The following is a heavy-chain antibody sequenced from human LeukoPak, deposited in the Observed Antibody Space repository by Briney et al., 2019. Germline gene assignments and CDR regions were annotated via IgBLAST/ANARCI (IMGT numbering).Heavy chain of an antibody. CDR1: GFTFSSYW. V-gene: IGHV3-7*01. D-gene: IGHD5/OR15-5a*01. J-gene: IGHJ6*02. CDR2: IKTDGSEK. Sequence: GGSLRLSCEASGFTFSSYWMSWVRQAPGKGLEWVTNIKTDGSEKYYVDSVKGRFTISRDNAKNSLYLQMNSLRAEDTAVYYCARDLRFYYGMDVWGQGTTVTVSS. CDR3: ARDLRFYYGMDV.